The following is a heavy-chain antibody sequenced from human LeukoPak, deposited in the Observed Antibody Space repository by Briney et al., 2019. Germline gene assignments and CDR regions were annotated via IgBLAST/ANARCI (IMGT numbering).Heavy chain of an antibody. J-gene: IGHJ4*02. CDR2: ISTYNGHT. V-gene: IGHV1-18*01. CDR3: ARDLDYYDSSGYYPYFDY. CDR1: GYTFTSYS. Sequence: ASVKVSCKASGYTFTSYSITWVRQAPGQRLEWMGWISTYNGHTNYAQKLQGRVTMTTDTSTSTAYMELRSLRSDDTAVYYCARDLDYYDSSGYYPYFDYWGQGTLVTVSS. D-gene: IGHD3-22*01.